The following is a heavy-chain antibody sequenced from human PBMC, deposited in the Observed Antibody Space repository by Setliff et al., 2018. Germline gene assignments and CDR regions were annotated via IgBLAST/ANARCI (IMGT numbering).Heavy chain of an antibody. CDR2: IKQDGSEK. J-gene: IGHJ4*02. D-gene: IGHD3-16*01. Sequence: PGGSLRLSCAASGFTFSTYTMNWVRQAPGKGLEWVANIKQDGSEKYYVDSVKGRFTIFRDNAKNSLYLQMNSLRAEDTAVYYCARDGGEYWGQGTLVTAPQ. CDR3: ARDGGEY. V-gene: IGHV3-7*01. CDR1: GFTFSTYT.